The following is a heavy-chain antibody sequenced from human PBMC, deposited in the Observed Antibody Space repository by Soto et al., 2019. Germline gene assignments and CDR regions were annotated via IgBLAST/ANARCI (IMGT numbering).Heavy chain of an antibody. CDR1: GFTVSVNY. CDR3: ARDQFYGSASSNYIYQYYYGMDV. J-gene: IGHJ6*02. CDR2: VDSRGST. Sequence: DVQLLETGGGLIQPGGSLRLSCAASGFTVSVNYMNWVRQAPGKGLEWVSLVDSRGSTYYADSVKGRFTISRDNSKNTLSLQMNSLRVEDTALYYCARDQFYGSASSNYIYQYYYGMDVWGQGTTVTVSS. V-gene: IGHV3-53*02. D-gene: IGHD3-10*01.